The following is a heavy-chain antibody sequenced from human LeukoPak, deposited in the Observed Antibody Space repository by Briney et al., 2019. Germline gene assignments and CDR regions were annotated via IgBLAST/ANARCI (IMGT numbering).Heavy chain of an antibody. D-gene: IGHD2-21*01. CDR1: GFTFSSYW. V-gene: IGHV3-7*03. CDR2: IKQDGSEK. J-gene: IGHJ4*02. CDR3: AKDPGHCGGDCYDY. Sequence: PGGSLRLSCAASGFTFSSYWMSWVRQAPGKGLEWVANIKQDGSEKYYVDSVKGRFTISRDNAKNSLYLQMNSLRAEDTAVYYCAKDPGHCGGDCYDYWGQGTLVTVSS.